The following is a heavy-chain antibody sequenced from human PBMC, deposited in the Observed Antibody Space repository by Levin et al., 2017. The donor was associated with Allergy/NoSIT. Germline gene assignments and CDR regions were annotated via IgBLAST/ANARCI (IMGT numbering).Heavy chain of an antibody. V-gene: IGHV5-10-1*01. CDR1: GYSFTSYW. J-gene: IGHJ6*02. CDR2: IDPSDSYT. D-gene: IGHD6-13*01. CDR3: ARHRGYSSSWYGSDYYYYYGMDV. Sequence: KVSCKGSGYSFTSYWISWVRQMPGKGLEWMGRIDPSDSYTNYSPSFQGHVTISADKSISTAYLQWSSLKASDTAMYYCARHRGYSSSWYGSDYYYYYGMDVWGQGTTVTVSS.